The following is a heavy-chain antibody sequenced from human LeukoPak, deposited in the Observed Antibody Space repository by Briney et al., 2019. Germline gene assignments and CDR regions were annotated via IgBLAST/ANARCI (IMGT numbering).Heavy chain of an antibody. J-gene: IGHJ1*01. CDR1: GFTFSSYA. CDR3: AKHEQFGYTYCKRYFQH. D-gene: IGHD5-18*01. Sequence: GGSLRLSCAASGFTFSSYAMSWVRQAPGKGLEWVSAISGSGGGTYYADSVRGRFTISRDNSKNTLYLQMNSLRAEDTAVYYCAKHEQFGYTYCKRYFQHWGQGTLVTVSS. CDR2: ISGSGGGT. V-gene: IGHV3-23*01.